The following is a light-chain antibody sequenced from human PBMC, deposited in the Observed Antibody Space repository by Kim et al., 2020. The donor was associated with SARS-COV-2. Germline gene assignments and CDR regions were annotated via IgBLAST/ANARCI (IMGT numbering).Light chain of an antibody. J-gene: IGLJ1*01. CDR3: QVWDGTTAFYV. CDR1: DIGDKN. V-gene: IGLV3-9*01. CDR2: RDN. Sequence: SYELTQPLSVSVALGQTARITCEGDDIGDKNVHWYQQKPGQAPVLVIYRDNNRPSGIPERFSGSNSGNTATLTISRAQAGDEADYYCQVWDGTTAFYVFATETKVTVL.